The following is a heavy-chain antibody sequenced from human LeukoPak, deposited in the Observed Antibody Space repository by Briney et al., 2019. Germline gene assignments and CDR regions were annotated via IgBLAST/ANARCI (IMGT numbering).Heavy chain of an antibody. D-gene: IGHD2-15*01. Sequence: GGSLRLSCAASGFTFSSYTSNWVRQAPGKGLEWVSSISSSSSYIYYADSVKGRFTISRDDAKNSLYLQMNSLRAEDTAVYYCARAGYCSGGSCSLYYYYYMDVWGKGTTVTVSS. J-gene: IGHJ6*03. V-gene: IGHV3-21*01. CDR3: ARAGYCSGGSCSLYYYYYMDV. CDR1: GFTFSSYT. CDR2: ISSSSSYI.